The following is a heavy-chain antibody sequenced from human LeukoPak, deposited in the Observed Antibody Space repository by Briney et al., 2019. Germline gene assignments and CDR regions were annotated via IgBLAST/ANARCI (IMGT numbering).Heavy chain of an antibody. V-gene: IGHV3-66*02. J-gene: IGHJ3*02. CDR2: IYSGGST. CDR1: GFTVSSNY. Sequence: QSGGSLRLSCAASGFTVSSNYMSWVRQAPGKGLEWVSVIYSGGSTYYADSVKGRFTISRDNSKNTLYLQMNSLRAEDTAVYYCARDLGTPHDAFDIWAKGQWSPSLQ. CDR3: ARDLGTPHDAFDI. D-gene: IGHD1-14*01.